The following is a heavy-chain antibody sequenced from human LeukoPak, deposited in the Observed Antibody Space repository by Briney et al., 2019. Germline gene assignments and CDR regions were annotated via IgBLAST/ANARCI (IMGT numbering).Heavy chain of an antibody. CDR3: ARRATISETGYVDF. J-gene: IGHJ4*03. CDR2: IDHRGDT. V-gene: IGHV4-34*01. D-gene: IGHD1-1*01. CDR1: GGSFSRYY. Sequence: TSETLSLTCAVYGGSFSRYYWSWIRQSPGKGLEWIAEIDHRGDTNYNPSVKSRVTISVDTSKNQFSLKVRSLSAADTAVYYCARRATISETGYVDFWGQGTLVTVSS.